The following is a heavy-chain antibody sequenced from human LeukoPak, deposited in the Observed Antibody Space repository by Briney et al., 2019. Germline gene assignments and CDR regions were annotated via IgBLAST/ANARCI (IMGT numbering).Heavy chain of an antibody. CDR2: IIPIFGTA. CDR1: GGTFSSYA. J-gene: IGHJ3*02. V-gene: IGHV1-69*13. Sequence: ASVKVSCKASGGTFSSYAISWVRQAPGQGLEWMGGIIPIFGTANYAQKFQGRVTITADETTSTAYMELSSLRSEDTAVYYCAVSSGRAAFDIWGQGTMVTVSS. CDR3: AVSSGRAAFDI. D-gene: IGHD3-10*01.